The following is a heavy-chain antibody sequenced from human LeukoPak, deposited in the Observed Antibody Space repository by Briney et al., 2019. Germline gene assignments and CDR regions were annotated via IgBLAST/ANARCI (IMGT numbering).Heavy chain of an antibody. CDR2: IIPIFGTA. J-gene: IGHJ6*03. V-gene: IGHV1-69*01. Sequence: SVKVSCKASGGTFSSYAISWVRQAPGQGLEWMGGIIPIFGTANYAQKFQGRVTITAGESTSTAYMELSSLRSEDTAVYYCARDRLRRDGYNYNYYYYMDVWGKGATVTVSS. CDR3: ARDRLRRDGYNYNYYYYMDV. D-gene: IGHD5-24*01. CDR1: GGTFSSYA.